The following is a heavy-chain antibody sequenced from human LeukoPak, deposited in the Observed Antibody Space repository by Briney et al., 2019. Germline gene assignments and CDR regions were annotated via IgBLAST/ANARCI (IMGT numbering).Heavy chain of an antibody. D-gene: IGHD3-9*01. CDR2: IYYSGST. J-gene: IGHJ5*02. Sequence: SETLSLTCTVSGGSISSYYWSWIRQPPGQGLEWIGYIYYSGSTNYNPSLKSRVTISVDTSKNQFSLKLSSVTAADTAVYYCARGGPYDILTGYSNNWFDPWGQGTLVTVSS. CDR1: GGSISSYY. V-gene: IGHV4-59*01. CDR3: ARGGPYDILTGYSNNWFDP.